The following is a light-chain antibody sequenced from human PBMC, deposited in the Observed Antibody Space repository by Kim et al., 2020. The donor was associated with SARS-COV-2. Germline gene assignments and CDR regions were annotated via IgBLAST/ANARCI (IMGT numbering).Light chain of an antibody. CDR1: QSVLYSSNNKNY. J-gene: IGKJ4*01. CDR3: QQYYSTPFT. V-gene: IGKV4-1*01. Sequence: DIVMTQSPDSLAVSLGERATINCKSSQSVLYSSNNKNYLAWYQQKPGQPPKLLIYWASTRESGVPDRFSGSGSGTDFTLTISSLQAEDVAVYYCQQYYSTPFTFGGETKVDIK. CDR2: WAS.